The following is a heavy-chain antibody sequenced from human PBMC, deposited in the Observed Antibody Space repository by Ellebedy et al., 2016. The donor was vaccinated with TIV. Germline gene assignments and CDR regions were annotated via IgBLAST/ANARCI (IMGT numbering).Heavy chain of an antibody. V-gene: IGHV4-39*07. CDR2: IYHSGRT. CDR1: GGSISSNKYF. CDR3: VRGAHVSSSYYAAGE. D-gene: IGHD3-22*01. Sequence: MPSETLSLTCSVSGGSISSNKYFWGWVRQPPGEGLEWIGAIYHSGRTHYNPSLESRVTMSVDTSKNQFSLKLSSVTAADTAVYYCVRGAHVSSSYYAAGEWGQGTLVTVSS. J-gene: IGHJ4*02.